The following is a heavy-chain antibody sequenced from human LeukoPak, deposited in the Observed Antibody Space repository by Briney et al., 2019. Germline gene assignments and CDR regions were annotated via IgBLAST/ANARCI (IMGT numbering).Heavy chain of an antibody. CDR3: ARTVNTAFAYYYYYMDV. Sequence: PSETLSLTCTVSGGSISSCYWSWIRQPAGKGLEWIGRIYTSGSTNYNPSLRSRVTISVDTSKNQFSLKLSSVTAADTAVYYCARTVNTAFAYYYYYMDVWGKGTTVTVSS. CDR1: GGSISSCY. J-gene: IGHJ6*03. D-gene: IGHD5-18*01. CDR2: IYTSGST. V-gene: IGHV4-4*07.